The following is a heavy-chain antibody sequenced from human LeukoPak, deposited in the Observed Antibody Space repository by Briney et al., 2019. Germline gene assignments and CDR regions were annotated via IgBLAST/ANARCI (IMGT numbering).Heavy chain of an antibody. CDR2: ISGSGTGT. CDR1: GFGFTTHD. D-gene: IGHD3-16*01. Sequence: GGSLRLSCVASGFGFTTHDMSWGRQAPGKGPEWVSSISGSGTGTYYTDSVKGRFTISRDNAKNSLYLQMSNLRAEDTAVYFCARGGGLDVWGQGATVTVSS. J-gene: IGHJ6*02. CDR3: ARGGGLDV. V-gene: IGHV3-23*01.